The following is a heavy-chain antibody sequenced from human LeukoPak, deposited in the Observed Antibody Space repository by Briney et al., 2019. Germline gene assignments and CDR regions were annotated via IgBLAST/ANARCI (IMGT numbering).Heavy chain of an antibody. J-gene: IGHJ3*02. CDR1: GFTFSSYD. CDR3: ARAYGPGTNDAFDI. D-gene: IGHD3-10*01. CDR2: IGTAGDT. Sequence: GGSLRLSCAASGFTFSSYDMHWVRHATGKGLEWVSAIGTAGDTYCPGSVKGRFTISRENAKKSLYHQMNSLSAGDTAVYYCARAYGPGTNDAFDIWGQGTMVTVSS. V-gene: IGHV3-13*04.